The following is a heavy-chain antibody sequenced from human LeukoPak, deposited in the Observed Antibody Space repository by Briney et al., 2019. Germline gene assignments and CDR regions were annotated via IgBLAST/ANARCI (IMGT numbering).Heavy chain of an antibody. CDR1: GGTFSSYA. CDR2: IIPILGIA. CDR3: ARDDPEMATIGFDY. J-gene: IGHJ4*02. Sequence: ASVKVSCKASGGTFSSYAISWVRQAPGQGLEWMGRIIPILGIANYAQKFQGRVTITADKSTSTAYMELSSLRSEDTAVYYCARDDPEMATIGFDYWGQGTLVTVSS. D-gene: IGHD5-24*01. V-gene: IGHV1-69*04.